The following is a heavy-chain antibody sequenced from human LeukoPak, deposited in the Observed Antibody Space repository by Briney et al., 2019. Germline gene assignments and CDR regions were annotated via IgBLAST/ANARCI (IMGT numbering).Heavy chain of an antibody. D-gene: IGHD3-10*01. CDR3: AKSKDDPNYYYYFYGLDV. CDR2: ISSNGGST. Sequence: GGSLRLSCSASGFTFSSYAMHWVRQAPGKGLEYVSAISSNGGSTYYADSVKGRFTISRDNSKNTLYLQMNSLRAEDTAVYYCAKSKDDPNYYYYFYGLDVWGQGTTVTVSS. CDR1: GFTFSSYA. J-gene: IGHJ6*02. V-gene: IGHV3-64*04.